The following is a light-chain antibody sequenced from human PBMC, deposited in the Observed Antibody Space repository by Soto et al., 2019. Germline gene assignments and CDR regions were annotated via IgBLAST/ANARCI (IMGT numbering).Light chain of an antibody. CDR3: CSYVVSSTFVV. Sequence: QSALTQPASVSGSPGQSITISCTGTSSDVGSYNLVSWYQQYPGKAPKLMIYEGSKRPSGVSNRFSGSKSGNTASLTISGLQVEDDADYHCCSYVVSSTFVVFGGGTKVTVL. CDR1: SSDVGSYNL. J-gene: IGLJ2*01. CDR2: EGS. V-gene: IGLV2-23*03.